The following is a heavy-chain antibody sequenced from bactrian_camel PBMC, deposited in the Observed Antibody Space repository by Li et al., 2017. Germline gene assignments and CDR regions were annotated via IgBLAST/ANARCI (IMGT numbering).Heavy chain of an antibody. Sequence: HVQLVESGGGSVQAGGSLRLSCAASGFSARSRCMGWFRQAPGKKREGVAALDTDDSTSYAASVKGRFTISKDNAKHTLYLQMNSLKPEDTAMYYCAVDSWQPLEIAREEGAFRYWGQGTQVTVS. V-gene: IGHV3S53*01. J-gene: IGHJ6*01. CDR2: LDTDDST. D-gene: IGHD7*01. CDR3: AVDSWQPLEIAREEGAFRY. CDR1: GFSARSRC.